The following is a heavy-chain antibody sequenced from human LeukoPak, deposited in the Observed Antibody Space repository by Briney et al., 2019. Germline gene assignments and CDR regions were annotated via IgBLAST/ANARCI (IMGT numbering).Heavy chain of an antibody. CDR1: GGSSSHYY. V-gene: IGHV4-34*01. D-gene: IGHD4-17*01. Sequence: PSETLSLTCGVYGGSSSHYYWSWTRQPPGKGLEWIGETTHDGRTNYSPSLRGRATISKDTSKSQFSLKLRSVTAADTAVYYCAPIYGDYSDFDYWGQGALVTVSS. CDR3: APIYGDYSDFDY. J-gene: IGHJ4*02. CDR2: TTHDGRT.